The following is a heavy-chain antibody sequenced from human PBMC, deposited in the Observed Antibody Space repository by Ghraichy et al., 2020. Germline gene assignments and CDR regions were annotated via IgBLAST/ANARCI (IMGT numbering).Heavy chain of an antibody. CDR1: GGSISNSY. Sequence: GSLRLSCTVSGGSISNSYWTWIRQPPGKGLEWIGYIFYSGSTNYNSSLKSRVIISVDTFKNQFSLKLRSVTAADAAVYYCARLVAVAGTCDYFDYWGQGTLVTGSS. V-gene: IGHV4-59*01. CDR2: IFYSGST. J-gene: IGHJ4*02. D-gene: IGHD6-19*01. CDR3: ARLVAVAGTCDYFDY.